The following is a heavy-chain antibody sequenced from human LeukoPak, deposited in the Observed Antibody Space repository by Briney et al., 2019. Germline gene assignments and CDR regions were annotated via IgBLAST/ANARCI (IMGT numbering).Heavy chain of an antibody. CDR3: ASHPSGIAAAGDYYFDY. CDR2: IYTSGNT. J-gene: IGHJ4*02. CDR1: GGSFSSDLYY. D-gene: IGHD6-13*01. V-gene: IGHV4-61*02. Sequence: SETLSLTCTVSGGSFSSDLYYWSWIRQPAGKGLEWIGRIYTSGNTNYNPSLKSRVTISVDTSKNQFSLKLSSVTAADTAVYYCASHPSGIAAAGDYYFDYWGQGTLVTVSS.